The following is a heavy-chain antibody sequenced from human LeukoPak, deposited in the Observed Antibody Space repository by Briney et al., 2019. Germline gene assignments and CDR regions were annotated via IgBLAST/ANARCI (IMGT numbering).Heavy chain of an antibody. CDR3: ARKGYSSGWYRENQNDAFDI. CDR1: GYTFTSYG. J-gene: IGHJ3*02. D-gene: IGHD6-19*01. Sequence: ASVKVSCKASGYTFTSYGISWVRQAPGQGLEWMGWISAYNGNTNYAQKLQGRVTMTTDTSTSTAYMELSRLRSDDTAVYYCARKGYSSGWYRENQNDAFDIWGQGTMVTVSS. V-gene: IGHV1-18*01. CDR2: ISAYNGNT.